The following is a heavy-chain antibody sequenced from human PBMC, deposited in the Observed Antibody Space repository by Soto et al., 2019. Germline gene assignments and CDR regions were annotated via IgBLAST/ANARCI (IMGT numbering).Heavy chain of an antibody. CDR1: GGSISSGGYS. CDR2: IYHSGST. CDR3: ARRSYSAFDY. D-gene: IGHD2-21*01. V-gene: IGHV4-30-2*01. Sequence: QLQLQESGSGLVKPSQTLSLTCAVSGGSISSGGYSWSWIRQPPGKGLEWIGYIYHSGSTYYNPSLKXXVXIXEDRSKNQFSLKLSSVTAADTAVYYCARRSYSAFDYWGQGTLVTVSS. J-gene: IGHJ4*02.